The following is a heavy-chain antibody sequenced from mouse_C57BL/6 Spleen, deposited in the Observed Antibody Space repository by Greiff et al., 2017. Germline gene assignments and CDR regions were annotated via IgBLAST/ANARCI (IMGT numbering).Heavy chain of an antibody. Sequence: VQLQQSGAELVRPGTSVKVSCKASGYAFTNYLIEWVKQRPGQGLEWIGVINPGSGGTNYNEKFKGKATLTADKSSSTAYMQLSSLRYEDSAVYFCARLIDGYPLAYWGQGTLVTVSA. V-gene: IGHV1-54*01. CDR2: INPGSGGT. J-gene: IGHJ3*01. CDR3: ARLIDGYPLAY. D-gene: IGHD2-3*01. CDR1: GYAFTNYL.